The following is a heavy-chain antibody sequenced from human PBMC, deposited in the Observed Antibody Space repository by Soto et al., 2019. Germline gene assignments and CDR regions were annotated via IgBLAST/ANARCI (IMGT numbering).Heavy chain of an antibody. CDR1: GLTFSSYA. D-gene: IGHD4-17*01. V-gene: IGHV3-23*01. CDR2: ISGSGGST. Sequence: GGSLRLSCAASGLTFSSYAMSWVRQAPGKGLEWVSAISGSGGSTYYADSVKGRFTISRDNSKNTLYLQMNSLRAEDTAVYYCAKDFHFNYGDYPGGYFDYWGKGTLVTVSS. CDR3: AKDFHFNYGDYPGGYFDY. J-gene: IGHJ4*02.